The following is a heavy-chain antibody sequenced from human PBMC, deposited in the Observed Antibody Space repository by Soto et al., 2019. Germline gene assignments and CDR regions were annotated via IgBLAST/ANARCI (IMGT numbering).Heavy chain of an antibody. J-gene: IGHJ4*02. CDR3: AGATRLYSSSWYYYVDY. CDR2: IYYSGST. Sequence: QVQLQESGPGLVKPSQTLSLTCTVSGGSISSGGYYWSWIRQHPGKGLEWIGYIYYSGSTYYNPSLKSRVTISIDTSKNQFALQLSSGTAADTAVYYCAGATRLYSSSWYYYVDYWGQGTLVTVSS. V-gene: IGHV4-31*03. CDR1: GGSISSGGYY. D-gene: IGHD6-13*01.